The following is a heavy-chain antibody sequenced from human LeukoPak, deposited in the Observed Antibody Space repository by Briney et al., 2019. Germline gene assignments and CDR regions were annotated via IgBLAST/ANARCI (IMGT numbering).Heavy chain of an antibody. V-gene: IGHV3-30*04. CDR1: GFTFSSFT. CDR2: ISYDGSNK. CDR3: AREGWIVVVTLGIDY. J-gene: IGHJ4*02. Sequence: GRSLRLSCAASGFTFSSFTMHWVRQAPGKGLEWVAVISYDGSNKYYTDSVKGRFTISRDNSKNTLYLQMNSLRTEDTAVYYCAREGWIVVVTLGIDYWGQGTLVTVSS. D-gene: IGHD3-22*01.